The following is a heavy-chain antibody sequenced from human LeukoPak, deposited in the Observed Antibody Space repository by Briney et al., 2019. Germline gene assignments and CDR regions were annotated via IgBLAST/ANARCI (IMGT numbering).Heavy chain of an antibody. J-gene: IGHJ4*02. V-gene: IGHV3-74*01. D-gene: IGHD5-12*01. Sequence: PGGSLRLSCVASGFTFSSRWMHWVRQAPGKGLVWVSRINSGVSSAGYADSVKGRFAISRDDAKNTLYLQMNSLRAEDTAVYYCARGWLRSDYCFDSWGRGTLVTVSP. CDR1: GFTFSSRW. CDR3: ARGWLRSDYCFDS. CDR2: INSGVSSA.